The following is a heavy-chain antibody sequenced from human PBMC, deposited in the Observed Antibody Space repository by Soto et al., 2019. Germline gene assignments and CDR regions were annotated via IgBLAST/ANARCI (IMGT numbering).Heavy chain of an antibody. CDR2: INAGNGNT. D-gene: IGHD3-10*01. CDR3: ARDKITMVRVEYYGMAV. V-gene: IGHV1-3*01. CDR1: GYTFTSYA. Sequence: SVKVSCKASGYTFTSYAMHWVRQAPGQRLEWMGWINAGNGNTKYSQKFQGRVTITRGTSASTAYMELSSLRSEDTAVYYCARDKITMVRVEYYGMAVWGPGNTVTVSS. J-gene: IGHJ6*02.